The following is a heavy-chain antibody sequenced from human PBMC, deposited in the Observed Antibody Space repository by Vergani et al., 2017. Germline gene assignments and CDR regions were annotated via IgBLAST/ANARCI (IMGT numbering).Heavy chain of an antibody. D-gene: IGHD3-10*01. J-gene: IGHJ3*02. CDR2: FDPEDGET. Sequence: QVQLVQSGAEVKKPGASVKVSCKVSGYTLTELSMHWVRQAPGKGLEWMGGFDPEDGETIYAQKFQGRVTMTEDTSTDTAYMELSSLRSEDTAVYYCATEAQITMVRGVINPHPRLDDAFDIWGQGKMVTVSS. V-gene: IGHV1-24*01. CDR1: GYTLTELS. CDR3: ATEAQITMVRGVINPHPRLDDAFDI.